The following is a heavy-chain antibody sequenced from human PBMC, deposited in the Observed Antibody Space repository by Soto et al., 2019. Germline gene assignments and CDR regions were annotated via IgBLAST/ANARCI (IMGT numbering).Heavy chain of an antibody. J-gene: IGHJ4*02. D-gene: IGHD3-16*02. Sequence: GESLKISCAASGFTFSSDWMHWFRQAPGKGLVWVSRIDSGGRTTTYADSVKGRFTISRDNAKNTLYLQMNGLRAEDTALYYCARDYHYDYIWGSYRSNYFDYWGQGTLVTVSS. CDR1: GFTFSSDW. CDR2: IDSGGRTT. V-gene: IGHV3-74*01. CDR3: ARDYHYDYIWGSYRSNYFDY.